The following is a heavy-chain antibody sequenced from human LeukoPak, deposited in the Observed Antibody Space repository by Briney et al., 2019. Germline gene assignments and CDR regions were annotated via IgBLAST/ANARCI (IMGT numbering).Heavy chain of an antibody. V-gene: IGHV3-64*01. CDR3: ARDCRTSQWLRETRWFDP. CDR2: ISINGGST. J-gene: IGHJ5*02. Sequence: GGSLRLSCAASGFTFSSYAMHWVRQAPGKGLEYVSAISINGGSTYYANSVKGRFNISRDNSKNTLYLQMGSLRGEDMAVYYCARDCRTSQWLRETRWFDPWGQGTLVTVSS. CDR1: GFTFSSYA. D-gene: IGHD5-12*01.